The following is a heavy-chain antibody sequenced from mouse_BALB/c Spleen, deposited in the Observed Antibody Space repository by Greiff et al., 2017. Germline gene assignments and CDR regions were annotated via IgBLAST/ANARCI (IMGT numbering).Heavy chain of an antibody. Sequence: QVQLKQPGAELVKPGASVKLSCKASGYTFTSYWMHWVKQRPGQGLEWIGEIDPSDSYTNYNQKFKGKATLTVDKSSSTAYMQLSSLTSEDSAVYYCARLGILPGFAYWGQGTLVTVSA. CDR1: GYTFTSYW. CDR2: IDPSDSYT. J-gene: IGHJ3*01. D-gene: IGHD1-1*01. CDR3: ARLGILPGFAY. V-gene: IGHV1-69*02.